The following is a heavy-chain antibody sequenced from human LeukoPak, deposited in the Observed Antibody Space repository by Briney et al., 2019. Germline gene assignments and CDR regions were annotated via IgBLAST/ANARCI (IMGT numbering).Heavy chain of an antibody. CDR2: ISSSSSYI. CDR3: ARWMWEPRDYYYYGMDV. CDR1: GFTFSSYS. Sequence: PGGSLRLSCAASGFTFSSYSMNWVRQAPGKGLEWVSSISSSSSYIYYADSVKGRFTISRDNAKNSLYLQMNSLRAEDTAVYYCARWMWEPRDYYYYGMDVWGQGTTVTVSS. J-gene: IGHJ6*02. V-gene: IGHV3-21*01. D-gene: IGHD1-26*01.